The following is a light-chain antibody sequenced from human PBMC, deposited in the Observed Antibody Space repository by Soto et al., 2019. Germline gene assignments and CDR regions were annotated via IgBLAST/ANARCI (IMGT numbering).Light chain of an antibody. CDR2: DAS. CDR1: QSISNW. J-gene: IGKJ1*01. CDR3: QQYNNYPRT. V-gene: IGKV1-5*01. Sequence: DIQMTQSPAALSASVGDRVTITCRASQSISNWLAWYQQKPGKAPKLLIYDASSLESGVPSRFSGSGSGTEFTLTISNLQPDDFATYFCQQYNNYPRTFGQGTKVDIK.